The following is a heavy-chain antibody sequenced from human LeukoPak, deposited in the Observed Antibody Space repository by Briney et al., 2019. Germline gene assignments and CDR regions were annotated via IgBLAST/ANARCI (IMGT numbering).Heavy chain of an antibody. CDR2: INHSGST. J-gene: IGHJ5*02. Sequence: SETLSLTCAVYGGSFSVYYWSWIRQPPGKGLEWIGEINHSGSTNYNPSLKSRVTISVDTSKNQFSLKLSSVTAADTAVYYCARGLRSRSAWGQGTLVTVSS. CDR1: GGSFSVYY. CDR3: ARGLRSRSA. V-gene: IGHV4-34*01.